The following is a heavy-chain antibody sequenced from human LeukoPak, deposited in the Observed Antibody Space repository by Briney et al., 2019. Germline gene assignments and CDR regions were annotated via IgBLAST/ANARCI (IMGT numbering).Heavy chain of an antibody. CDR2: IYYSGST. V-gene: IGHV4-61*05. CDR3: ARRKIEGYYYYGMDV. CDR1: GGSISSSSYY. D-gene: IGHD1-14*01. Sequence: SETLSLTCTVSGGSISSSSYYWGWIRQPPGKGLEWIGYIYYSGSTNYNPSLKSRVTISVDTSKNQFSLKLSSVTAADTAVYYCARRKIEGYYYYGMDVWGQGTTVTVSS. J-gene: IGHJ6*02.